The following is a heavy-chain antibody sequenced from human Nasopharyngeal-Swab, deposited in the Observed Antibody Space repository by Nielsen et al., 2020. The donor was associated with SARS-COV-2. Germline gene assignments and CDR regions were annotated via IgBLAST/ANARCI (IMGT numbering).Heavy chain of an antibody. CDR3: AREEWPASHAFDI. D-gene: IGHD3-3*01. CDR2: ISSSGSTI. CDR1: GFTFSDYY. J-gene: IGHJ3*02. Sequence: GESLKISCAASGFTFSDYYVSWIRQAPGKGLEWVSYISSSGSTIYYADSVKGRFTISRDNAKNSLYLQMNSLRAEDTAVYYCAREEWPASHAFDIWGQGTMVTVSS. V-gene: IGHV3-11*04.